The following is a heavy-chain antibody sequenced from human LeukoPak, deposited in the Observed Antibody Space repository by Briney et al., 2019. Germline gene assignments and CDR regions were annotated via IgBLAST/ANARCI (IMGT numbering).Heavy chain of an antibody. D-gene: IGHD1-26*01. CDR3: ATSRWELQPADVFDI. CDR1: GGSISSYY. V-gene: IGHV4-59*13. CDR2: IYYSGST. J-gene: IGHJ3*02. Sequence: PSETLSLTCTVSGGSISSYYWSWIRQPPGKGLEWIGYIYYSGSTNYNPSLKSRATISVDTSKNQFSLKLSSATAADTAVYYCATSRWELQPADVFDIWGQGTMVTVSS.